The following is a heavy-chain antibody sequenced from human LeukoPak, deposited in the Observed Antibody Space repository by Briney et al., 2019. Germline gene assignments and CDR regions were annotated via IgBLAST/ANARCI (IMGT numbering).Heavy chain of an antibody. CDR1: GGSISSYS. J-gene: IGHJ4*02. CDR2: IYHTGST. D-gene: IGHD5-18*01. V-gene: IGHV4-59*12. CDR3: ARDHVDTAMADY. Sequence: SETLSLTCTVSGGSISSYSWSWIRQPPGKGLEWIGYIYHTGSTYYNPSLKSRVAISIDTSKNQFSLKLSSVTAADTAVYYCARDHVDTAMADYWGQGTLVTVSS.